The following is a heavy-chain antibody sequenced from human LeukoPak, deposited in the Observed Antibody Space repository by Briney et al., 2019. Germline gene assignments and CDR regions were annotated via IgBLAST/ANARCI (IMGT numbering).Heavy chain of an antibody. CDR2: IYTGGST. CDR1: GFTVSSNY. Sequence: GGSLRLSCAASGFTVSSNYMSWVRQAPGKGLEWVSVIYTGGSTYYADSVKGRFTISRDNSKNTVYLQMNSLRAEDTAVYYCARRYYMDVWDKGTTVTISS. CDR3: ARRYYMDV. J-gene: IGHJ6*03. V-gene: IGHV3-53*01.